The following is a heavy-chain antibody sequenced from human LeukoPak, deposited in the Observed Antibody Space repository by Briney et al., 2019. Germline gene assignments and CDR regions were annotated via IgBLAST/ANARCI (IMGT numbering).Heavy chain of an antibody. CDR1: GYDFTSYY. V-gene: IGHV1-46*01. Sequence: ASVKVSCKASGYDFTSYYMHWLRQAPGQGLEWMAIISPSSGSTSFAQKFQGRLSMTRDTSTSTVYMELRSLRSEDTAVYYCARGSSTAGIILDPYYFDSWGQGTLVTVSS. CDR2: ISPSSGST. D-gene: IGHD6-13*01. CDR3: ARGSSTAGIILDPYYFDS. J-gene: IGHJ4*02.